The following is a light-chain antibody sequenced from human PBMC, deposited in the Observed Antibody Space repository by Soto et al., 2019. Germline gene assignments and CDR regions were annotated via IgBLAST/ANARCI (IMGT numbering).Light chain of an antibody. J-gene: IGKJ1*01. Sequence: EIVLTQSPGTLSLSPGERATLSCRASQSVSSNYLAWYRRKPGQAPRLLIYGASNRATDIPGRFSGSGSGKDFTLTSTRLEPEDFAVYYCQQYGSSPPTFGPGTRVEIK. CDR2: GAS. CDR3: QQYGSSPPT. V-gene: IGKV3-20*01. CDR1: QSVSSNY.